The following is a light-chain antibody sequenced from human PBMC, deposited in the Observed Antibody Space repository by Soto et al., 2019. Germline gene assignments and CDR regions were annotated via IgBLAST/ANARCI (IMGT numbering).Light chain of an antibody. CDR2: DAS. CDR1: QSVSSY. J-gene: IGKJ4*01. CDR3: QQCRNWPLT. V-gene: IGKV3-11*01. Sequence: IVLTQSPAPLSLSPGERATLSCRASQSVSSYLAWYQQKPGQAPRLLIYDASNRATGIPARFSGSGSGTDFTLTISSLEPEDFAVYYCQQCRNWPLTFGGGTKVEIK.